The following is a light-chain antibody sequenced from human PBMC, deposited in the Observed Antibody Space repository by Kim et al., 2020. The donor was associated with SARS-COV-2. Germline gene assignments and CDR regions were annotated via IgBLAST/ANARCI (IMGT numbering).Light chain of an antibody. CDR3: LQHDSVPYT. V-gene: IGKV5-2*01. J-gene: IGKJ2*01. Sequence: SATPGDKVDISCKASQDIDDDLNWYRQKPGEAPIFIIQEATTLVPGISSRFSGSGYGTDFTLTINNIQSEDVGYYFCLQHDSVPYTFGQGTKLEIK. CDR2: EAT. CDR1: QDIDDD.